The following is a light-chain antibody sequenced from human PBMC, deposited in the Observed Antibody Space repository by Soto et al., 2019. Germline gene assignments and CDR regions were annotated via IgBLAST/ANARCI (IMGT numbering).Light chain of an antibody. Sequence: DIQMTQSPSSLSASVGDRVTITCRASQSVSNPLNWYQQTSGKPPKLLIDAASSLQSGVPSRFSVSGSGTDITLTIRSLQPDDFATYYCQQSFYVPYNFGPSTKVDRK. CDR1: QSVSNP. V-gene: IGKV1-39*01. CDR3: QQSFYVPYN. J-gene: IGKJ3*01. CDR2: AAS.